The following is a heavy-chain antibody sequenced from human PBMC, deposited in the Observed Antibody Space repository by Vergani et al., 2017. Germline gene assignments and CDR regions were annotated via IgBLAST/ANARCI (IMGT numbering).Heavy chain of an antibody. V-gene: IGHV1-69*12. Sequence: QVQLVQSGAEVKKPGSSVKVSCKASGGTFSSYAISWVRQAPGQGLEWMGGIIPIFGTANYAQTFQGSVTITADESTSTAYMELSSLRCEDTAVYYCATEDLNMIVGAPPGYFDYWGQGTLVTVSS. CDR2: IIPIFGTA. J-gene: IGHJ4*02. D-gene: IGHD1-26*01. CDR3: ATEDLNMIVGAPPGYFDY. CDR1: GGTFSSYA.